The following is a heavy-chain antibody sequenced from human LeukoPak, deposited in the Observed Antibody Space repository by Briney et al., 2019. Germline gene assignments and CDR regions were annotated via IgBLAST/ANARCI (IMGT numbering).Heavy chain of an antibody. D-gene: IGHD6-19*01. CDR2: IYPGDSYT. J-gene: IGHJ5*02. CDR3: ARRPYSSGWYSFDP. V-gene: IGHV5-51*01. CDR1: GYSFNNYW. Sequence: GESLKISCKGSGYSFNNYWIGWVRQMPGKGLEWMGIIYPGDSYTRYSPSFQGQVTISADKSISTAYLQWSSLKASDTAMYYCARRPYSSGWYSFDPWGQGTLVTVSS.